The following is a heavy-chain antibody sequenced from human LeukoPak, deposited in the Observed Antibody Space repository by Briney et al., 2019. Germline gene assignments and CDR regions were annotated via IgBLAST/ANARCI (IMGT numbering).Heavy chain of an antibody. CDR2: IYYSGNT. V-gene: IGHV4-39*01. D-gene: IGHD3-16*01. J-gene: IGHJ3*02. CDR1: GGSISSSSYY. CDR3: ARLSASTGTLGAFDI. Sequence: PSETLSLTCTVSGGSISSSSYYWGWLRQPRGRGLEGLGSIYYSGNTYYNPSLKSRVTISVDTSKNQFSLKLSSVTAADTAVYYCARLSASTGTLGAFDIWGQGTMVTVSS.